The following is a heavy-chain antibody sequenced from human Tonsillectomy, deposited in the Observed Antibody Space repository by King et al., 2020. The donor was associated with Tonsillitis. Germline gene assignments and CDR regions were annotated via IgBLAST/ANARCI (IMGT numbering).Heavy chain of an antibody. CDR1: GFSLSTSGGG. V-gene: IGHV2-5*01. Sequence: TLKESGPTLVKPTQALTLTCSFSGFSLSTSGGGVGWIRQPPGKTLEWLALIYWNDDKRYSPSLKSRLTITKDTSKNQVVLTMTNMDPVDTATYYCAHSFGDLVGLIAFDYGGQGTLVTVSS. CDR3: AHSFGDLVGLIAFDY. D-gene: IGHD3-10*01. CDR2: IYWNDDK. J-gene: IGHJ4*02.